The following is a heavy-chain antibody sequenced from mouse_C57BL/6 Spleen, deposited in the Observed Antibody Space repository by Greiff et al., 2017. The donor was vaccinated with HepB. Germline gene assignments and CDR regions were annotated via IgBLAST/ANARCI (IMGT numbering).Heavy chain of an antibody. Sequence: EVKLQESGPGLVKPSQSLSLTCSVTGYSITSGYYWNWIRQFPGNKLEWMGYISYDGSNNYNPSLKNRISITRDTSKNQFFLKLNSVTTEDTATYYCAREGIYYYGSSYLPWYFDVWGTGTTVTVSS. D-gene: IGHD1-1*01. V-gene: IGHV3-6*01. CDR1: GYSITSGYY. CDR3: AREGIYYYGSSYLPWYFDV. CDR2: ISYDGSN. J-gene: IGHJ1*03.